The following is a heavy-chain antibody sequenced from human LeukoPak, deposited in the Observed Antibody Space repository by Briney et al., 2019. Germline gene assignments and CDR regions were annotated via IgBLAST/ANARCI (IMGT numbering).Heavy chain of an antibody. CDR1: GGTFSSYA. CDR2: VHGGNGNT. V-gene: IGHV1-3*01. Sequence: ASVKVSCKASGGTFSSYAMHWVRQAPGQRLEWMGWVHGGNGNTKYSQKFQDRVTITRDTSASIAYMELSSLRSEDTAMYYCARSLYYFDSSGYYYPFNFWGQGTLVTVSS. J-gene: IGHJ4*02. CDR3: ARSLYYFDSSGYYYPFNF. D-gene: IGHD3-22*01.